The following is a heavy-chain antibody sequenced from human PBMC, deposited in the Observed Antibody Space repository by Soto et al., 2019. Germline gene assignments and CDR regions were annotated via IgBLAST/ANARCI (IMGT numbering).Heavy chain of an antibody. J-gene: IGHJ6*03. CDR2: IYPGDSDT. V-gene: IGHV5-51*03. Sequence: EVQLVQSGAEVKKPGESLKISCKGSGYSFTSYWIGWVRQMPGKGLEWMGIIYPGDSDTRYSPSFQGQVTISADKSISTAYLQWSSLKASDTAMYYCARLLMNYGSGRDYYYYYMDVWGKGTTVTVSS. CDR1: GYSFTSYW. D-gene: IGHD3-10*01. CDR3: ARLLMNYGSGRDYYYYYMDV.